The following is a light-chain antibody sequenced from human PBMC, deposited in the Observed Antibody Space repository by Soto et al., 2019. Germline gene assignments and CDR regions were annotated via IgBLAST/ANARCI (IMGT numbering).Light chain of an antibody. Sequence: EIVMTQSPPTLSVSPGERATLSCRASQSVSSNLAWYQQKPGQAPRLLIYGASTRATGVPARFSGSGSGTEFTLTISSLQSEDFAVYYCQQYNSYSWTFGQGTKVDI. CDR1: QSVSSN. CDR3: QQYNSYSWT. CDR2: GAS. V-gene: IGKV3-15*01. J-gene: IGKJ1*01.